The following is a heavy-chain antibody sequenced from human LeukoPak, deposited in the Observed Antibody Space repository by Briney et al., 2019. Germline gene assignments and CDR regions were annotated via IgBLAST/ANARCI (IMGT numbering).Heavy chain of an antibody. CDR3: VRDQEPEVPKSDSTPSA. CDR1: GFTFSFYS. V-gene: IGHV3-21*06. J-gene: IGHJ5*02. CDR2: ISSSGNYI. Sequence: KAGGSLRLSCAASGFTFSFYSMHWVRQAPGKGLEWVSCISSSGNYIYYADSVKGRFIISRDNDKNSLHLQMNILRADDTAVYYCVRDQEPEVPKSDSTPSAWGQGTLVTVSS. D-gene: IGHD2-15*01.